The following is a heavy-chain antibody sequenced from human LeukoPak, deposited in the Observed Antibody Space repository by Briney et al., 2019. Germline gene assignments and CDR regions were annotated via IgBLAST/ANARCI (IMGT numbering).Heavy chain of an antibody. CDR2: INPNSGGT. V-gene: IGHV1-2*02. CDR3: AREAVGGVYYGSGSYFARWFDP. D-gene: IGHD3-10*01. Sequence: ASVKVSCKASGYTFTGYYMHWVRQAPGQGLEWMGWINPNSGGTNYAQKFQGRVTMTRDTSISTAYMELSRLRSDDTAVYYCAREAVGGVYYGSGSYFARWFDPWGQGTLVTVSS. CDR1: GYTFTGYY. J-gene: IGHJ5*02.